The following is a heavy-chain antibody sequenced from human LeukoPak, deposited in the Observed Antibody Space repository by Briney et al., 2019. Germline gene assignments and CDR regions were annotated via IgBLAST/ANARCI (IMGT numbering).Heavy chain of an antibody. D-gene: IGHD3-22*01. Sequence: SETLSLTCTVSGGSISSGSYYWSWIRQPAGKGLEWIGRIYTSGSTNYNPSLKSRVTISVDTSKNQFSLKLSPVTAADTAVYYCARGKFPNYYDSSGYYGLFDYWGQGTLVTVSS. CDR3: ARGKFPNYYDSSGYYGLFDY. CDR2: IYTSGST. J-gene: IGHJ4*02. V-gene: IGHV4-61*02. CDR1: GGSISSGSYY.